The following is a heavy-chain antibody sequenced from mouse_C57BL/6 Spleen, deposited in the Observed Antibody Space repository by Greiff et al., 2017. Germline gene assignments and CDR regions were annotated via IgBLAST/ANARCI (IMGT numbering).Heavy chain of an antibody. V-gene: IGHV10-1*01. CDR3: VRHSHWDVLDY. D-gene: IGHD4-1*01. J-gene: IGHJ2*01. CDR2: IRSKSNNYAT. CDR1: GFSFNTYA. Sequence: EADGGLVQPKGSLKLSCAASGFSFNTYAMNWVRQAPGKGLEWVARIRSKSNNYATYYADSVKDRFTISRDDSESMLYLQMNNLKTEDTAMYYCVRHSHWDVLDYWGQGTTLTVSS.